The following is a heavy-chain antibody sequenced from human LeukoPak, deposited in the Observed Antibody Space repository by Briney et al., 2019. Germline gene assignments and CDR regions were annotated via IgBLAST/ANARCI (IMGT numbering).Heavy chain of an antibody. D-gene: IGHD1-26*01. J-gene: IGHJ4*02. CDR2: IYSGGRT. CDR1: GFTVSSNY. CDR3: ARVSGSYYGVTLDY. Sequence: GGSPRLSCAPSGFTVSSNYMSWVRQAPGKGLEWVSVIYSGGRTEYADSVKGRFTISSDNSKNTLYLQMNSLRAEDTAVYYCARVSGSYYGVTLDYWGQGTLVTVSS. V-gene: IGHV3-66*01.